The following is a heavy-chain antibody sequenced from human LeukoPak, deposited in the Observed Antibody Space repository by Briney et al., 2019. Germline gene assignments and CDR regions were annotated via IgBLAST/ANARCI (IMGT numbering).Heavy chain of an antibody. D-gene: IGHD4-11*01. CDR2: ISAYNGNT. CDR1: GYTFTSYG. V-gene: IGHV1-18*01. Sequence: ASVKVSCKASGYTFTSYGISWVRQAPGQGLEGLRWISAYNGNTNYEEKLQGRVTMATDTSTSTAYMELRSLRSDDTAVYYCARDSDYSGNGNGDWLDPWGQGTAVTVTS. CDR3: ARDSDYSGNGNGDWLDP. J-gene: IGHJ5*02.